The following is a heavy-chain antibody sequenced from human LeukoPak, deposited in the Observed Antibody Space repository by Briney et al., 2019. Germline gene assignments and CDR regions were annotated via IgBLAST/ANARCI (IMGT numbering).Heavy chain of an antibody. CDR2: IHHSGST. D-gene: IGHD2-21*02. CDR1: GYSIRSGHF. Sequence: SETLSLTCAVSGYSIRSGHFWGWIRQPPGKGLEWIGNIHHSGSTFYNPSLQRRVTISVDTSKNQFSLKLSSVTGAVTAVYYCARDHLYCGSDCYPYDYWGQGTLVTVSS. V-gene: IGHV4-38-2*02. J-gene: IGHJ4*02. CDR3: ARDHLYCGSDCYPYDY.